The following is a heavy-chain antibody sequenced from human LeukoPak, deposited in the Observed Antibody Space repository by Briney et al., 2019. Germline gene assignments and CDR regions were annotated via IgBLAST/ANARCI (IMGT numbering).Heavy chain of an antibody. CDR1: GYSFSSYW. V-gene: IGHV5-10-1*01. D-gene: IGHD4-17*01. Sequence: GESLKISCKGSGYSFSSYWISWVRQMPGKGLEWMGRIDPSDSYTNYSPSFQGHVTISTDKSISTAYLQWSSLKASDTAMYYCARHRGGDYGPDAFDMWGQGTMVTVSS. CDR3: ARHRGGDYGPDAFDM. CDR2: IDPSDSYT. J-gene: IGHJ3*02.